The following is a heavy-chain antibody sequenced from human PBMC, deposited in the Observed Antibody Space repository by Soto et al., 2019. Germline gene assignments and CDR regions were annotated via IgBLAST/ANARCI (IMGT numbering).Heavy chain of an antibody. Sequence: SETLSLTCTVSGGSISSGHYYWSWIRQHPGKGLEWIGYIYYSGSTYYNPSLKSRVTISVDTSKNQFSLKLSSVTAADTAVYYCARDSPSFGESLFVDHWFDPWGQGTLVTVSS. CDR1: GGSISSGHYY. D-gene: IGHD3-10*01. CDR2: IYYSGST. J-gene: IGHJ5*02. CDR3: ARDSPSFGESLFVDHWFDP. V-gene: IGHV4-31*03.